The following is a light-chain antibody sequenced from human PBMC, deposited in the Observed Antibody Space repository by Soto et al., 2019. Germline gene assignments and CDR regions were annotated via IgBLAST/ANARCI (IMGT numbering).Light chain of an antibody. CDR3: QQYNNWPPLT. V-gene: IGKV3-15*01. J-gene: IGKJ4*01. CDR2: GAS. CDR1: QSVFSN. Sequence: ETVMTQSPATLSVSPGERATLSCRPSQSVFSNLAWYQQKPGQAPRLLIYGASTRATGIPARFSGSGSGTEFTLTISSLQSEDFAVYYCQQYNNWPPLTFGGGTKVEIK.